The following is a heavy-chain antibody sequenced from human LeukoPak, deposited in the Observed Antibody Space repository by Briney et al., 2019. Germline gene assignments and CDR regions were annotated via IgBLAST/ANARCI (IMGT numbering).Heavy chain of an antibody. J-gene: IGHJ6*02. CDR1: GGSVTNYY. CDR2: IFYSGST. V-gene: IGHV4-59*08. D-gene: IGHD6-19*01. CDR3: ARRSSGQGPPPHYGMDV. Sequence: PSETLSLTCAVSGGSVTNYYWSWIRQPPGKGLEWIGYIFYSGSTNYNPSLKSRVTMSVDTSKNQFSLKLSSVTAADTAVYYCARRSSGQGPPPHYGMDVWGQGTTVTVSS.